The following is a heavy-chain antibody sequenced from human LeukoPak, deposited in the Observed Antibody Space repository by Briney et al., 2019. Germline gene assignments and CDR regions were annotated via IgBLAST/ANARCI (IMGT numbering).Heavy chain of an antibody. CDR1: GGSFSGYY. CDR2: INHSGST. J-gene: IGHJ4*02. Sequence: PSETLSLTCAVYGGSFSGYYWGWIRQPPGKGLEWIGEINHSGSTNYNPSLKNRVTISVDTSKNQFSLKLSSVTAADTAVYYCARAALSHRDYWGQGTLVTVSS. V-gene: IGHV4-34*01. CDR3: ARAALSHRDY.